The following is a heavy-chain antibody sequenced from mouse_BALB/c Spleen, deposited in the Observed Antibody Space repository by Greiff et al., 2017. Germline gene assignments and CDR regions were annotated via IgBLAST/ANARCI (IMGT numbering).Heavy chain of an antibody. V-gene: IGHV14-3*02. J-gene: IGHJ2*01. Sequence: VQLKESGAELVKPGASVKLSCTASGFNIKDTYMHWVKQRPEQGLEWIGRIDPANGNTKYDPKFQGKATITADTSSNTAYLQLSSLTSEDTAVYYCARGADYGSWGYWGQGTTLTVSS. CDR2: IDPANGNT. CDR1: GFNIKDTY. CDR3: ARGADYGSWGY. D-gene: IGHD2-1*01.